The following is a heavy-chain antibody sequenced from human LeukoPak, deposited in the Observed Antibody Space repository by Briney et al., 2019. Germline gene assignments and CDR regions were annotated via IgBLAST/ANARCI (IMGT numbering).Heavy chain of an antibody. J-gene: IGHJ4*02. V-gene: IGHV3-7*01. Sequence: GRSLRLSCAASGFTFSSYAMHWVRQAPGKGLEWVANIKEDGSEKYYVDSVKGRFTISRDNAKNSLYLQMNSLRAEDTTVYYCARGYCSGGSCSKYDYWGQGTLVTVSS. CDR1: GFTFSSYA. CDR3: ARGYCSGGSCSKYDY. CDR2: IKEDGSEK. D-gene: IGHD2-15*01.